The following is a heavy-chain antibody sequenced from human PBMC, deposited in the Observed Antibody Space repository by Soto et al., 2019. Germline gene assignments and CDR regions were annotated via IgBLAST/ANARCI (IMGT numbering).Heavy chain of an antibody. CDR2: VYYSGQA. Sequence: QLQLQESGPGLVKPSETLSLTCTVSGGSISSSSFYWGWFRQPPGKGLECIGSVYYSGQAYYNPSLKSRVTISVDTSKNQFSLRLTSVTAADTAVYYCASANFYYYYGLDVWGQGTTVAVSS. D-gene: IGHD7-27*01. CDR3: ASANFYYYYGLDV. V-gene: IGHV4-39*01. CDR1: GGSISSSSFY. J-gene: IGHJ6*02.